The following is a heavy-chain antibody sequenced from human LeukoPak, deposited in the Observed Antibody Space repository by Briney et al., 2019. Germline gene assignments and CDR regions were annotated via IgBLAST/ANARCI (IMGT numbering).Heavy chain of an antibody. D-gene: IGHD1-14*01. CDR3: AKDMAGHFDY. V-gene: IGHV3-9*01. J-gene: IGHJ4*02. Sequence: GGSLRLSCAASGFTFSSYGMSWVRQAPGKGLEWVSGISWNSGSIGYADSVKGRFTISRDNAKNSLYLQMNSLRAEDTALYYCAKDMAGHFDYWGQGTLVTVSS. CDR1: GFTFSSYG. CDR2: ISWNSGSI.